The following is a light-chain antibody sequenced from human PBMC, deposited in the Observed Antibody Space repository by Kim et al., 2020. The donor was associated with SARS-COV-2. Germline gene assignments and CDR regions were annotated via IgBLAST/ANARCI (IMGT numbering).Light chain of an antibody. J-gene: IGKJ1*01. CDR1: QGISSY. V-gene: IGKV1-8*01. Sequence: ASTGDRVTITCRASQGISSYLAWYQQKPGKAPKLLIYAASTLQSGVPSRFSGSGSGTDLTLTISCLQSEDFATYYCQQYYSYPPTFGQGTKVDIK. CDR3: QQYYSYPPT. CDR2: AAS.